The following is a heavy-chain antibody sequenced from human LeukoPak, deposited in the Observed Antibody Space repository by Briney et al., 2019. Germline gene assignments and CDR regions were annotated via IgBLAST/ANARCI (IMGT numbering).Heavy chain of an antibody. D-gene: IGHD6-13*01. CDR1: GGSISSYY. V-gene: IGHV4-4*07. Sequence: SETLSLTCSVSGGSISSYYWSWIRQPAGKGLEWIGSIYTSGSTNYNPSLKSRVTMSVDTSKNEFSLKLSSVTAADTAVYYCARISPAAAGQEDAFDIWGQGTMVTVSS. CDR2: IYTSGST. CDR3: ARISPAAAGQEDAFDI. J-gene: IGHJ3*02.